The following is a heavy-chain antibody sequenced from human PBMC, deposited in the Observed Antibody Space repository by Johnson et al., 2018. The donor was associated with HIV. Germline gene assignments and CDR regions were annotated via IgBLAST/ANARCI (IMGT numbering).Heavy chain of an antibody. J-gene: IGHJ3*02. CDR1: GFTFNSYW. V-gene: IGHV3-64*01. CDR2: ISSNGGST. CDR3: ARDRRYYDSSGYYHDAFDI. Sequence: VQLVESGGGLVQPGGSLRLSCVVSGFTFNSYWMSWVRQAPGKGLEYVSAISSNGGSTYYANSVKGRFTISRDNSKNTLYLQMGSLRAEDTAVYFCARDRRYYDSSGYYHDAFDIWGQGTMVTVSS. D-gene: IGHD3-22*01.